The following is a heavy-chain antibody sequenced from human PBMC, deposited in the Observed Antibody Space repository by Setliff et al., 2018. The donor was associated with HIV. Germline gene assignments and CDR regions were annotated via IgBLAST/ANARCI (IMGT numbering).Heavy chain of an antibody. V-gene: IGHV4-38-2*01. J-gene: IGHJ4*02. CDR3: ARARGLQDSGTYGEPYDS. CDR1: GYSISSGYY. Sequence: LPETLSLTCAVSGYSISSGYYWGWIRQPPGKGLEWIGNIYDSGHTFYNPSLKSRVTISVDTSKNQFSLKLTSVTAADTAVYYCARARGLQDSGTYGEPYDSWGQGALVTVSS. CDR2: IYDSGHT. D-gene: IGHD1-26*01.